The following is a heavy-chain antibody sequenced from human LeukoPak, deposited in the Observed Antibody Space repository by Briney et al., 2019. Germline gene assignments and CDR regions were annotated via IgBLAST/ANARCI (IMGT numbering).Heavy chain of an antibody. D-gene: IGHD3-10*01. CDR1: GGTFSSCA. J-gene: IGHJ4*02. V-gene: IGHV1-18*01. Sequence: ASVNVSCKASGGTFSSCAISWVRQAPGQGLEWMGWISAYNGNTNYAQKLQGRVTMTTDTSTSTAYMELRSLRSDDTAVYYCARDHHYYGSGSQPSDYWGQGTLVTVSS. CDR2: ISAYNGNT. CDR3: ARDHHYYGSGSQPSDY.